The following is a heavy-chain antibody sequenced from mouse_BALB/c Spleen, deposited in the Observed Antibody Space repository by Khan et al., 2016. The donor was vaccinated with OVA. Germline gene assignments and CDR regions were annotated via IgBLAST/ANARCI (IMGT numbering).Heavy chain of an antibody. V-gene: IGHV1-9*01. J-gene: IGHJ2*01. D-gene: IGHD1-1*01. Sequence: QVQLQQSGAELMKPGASVKISCKATGYSFRSYWMEWVKQRPGHGLEWIREILPGTGNTNYNEKFKGKATFTADPSSNTAYIQLSSLTSEDSAVYYSVRPYYADYWGQGTTLTVSS. CDR1: GYSFRSYW. CDR3: VRPYYADY. CDR2: ILPGTGNT.